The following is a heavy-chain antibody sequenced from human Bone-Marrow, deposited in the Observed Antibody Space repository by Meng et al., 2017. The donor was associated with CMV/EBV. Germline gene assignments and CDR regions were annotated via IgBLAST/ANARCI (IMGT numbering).Heavy chain of an antibody. Sequence: ASVKVSCKASGYTFTSYEINWVRQATGQGLEWMGWMNPNSGNTGYAQKFQGRVTITRNTSISTAYMELSSLRSEDTAVYYCARGGYDFWSGPGGMDVCGQGTTVTVSS. CDR1: GYTFTSYE. J-gene: IGHJ6*02. D-gene: IGHD3-3*01. V-gene: IGHV1-8*03. CDR3: ARGGYDFWSGPGGMDV. CDR2: MNPNSGNT.